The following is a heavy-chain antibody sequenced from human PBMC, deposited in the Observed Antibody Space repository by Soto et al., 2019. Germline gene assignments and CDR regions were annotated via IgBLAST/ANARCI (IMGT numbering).Heavy chain of an antibody. CDR1: GFIFSTYG. J-gene: IGHJ4*02. D-gene: IGHD1-26*01. CDR2: IWYDGSNK. Sequence: QVQLVESGGGVVQPGRSLRLSCAASGFIFSTYGMHWVRQAPGKGLEWVAVIWYDGSNKYYADSVKGRFTISRDNSKNTLYRQMNSLRAEDTAIYYCASPESGSYWGFDYWGQGTLVTVSS. CDR3: ASPESGSYWGFDY. V-gene: IGHV3-33*01.